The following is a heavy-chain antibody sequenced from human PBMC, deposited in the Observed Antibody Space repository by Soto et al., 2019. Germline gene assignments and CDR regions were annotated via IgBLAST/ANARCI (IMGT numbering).Heavy chain of an antibody. CDR3: ARDRPSIVDTAMVIYYGMDV. Sequence: ASVKVSCKASGYTFASYYMHWVRQAPGQGLEWMGIINPSGGSTSYAQKFQDRVTMTRDTSTSTVYMELSSLRSEDTAVYYCARDRPSIVDTAMVIYYGMDVWGQGTTVTVSS. D-gene: IGHD5-18*01. CDR2: INPSGGST. CDR1: GYTFASYY. V-gene: IGHV1-46*01. J-gene: IGHJ6*02.